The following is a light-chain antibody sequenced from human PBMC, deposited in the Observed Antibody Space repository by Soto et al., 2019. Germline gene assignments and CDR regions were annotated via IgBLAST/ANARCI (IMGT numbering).Light chain of an antibody. CDR3: QQYYSIPFT. J-gene: IGKJ2*01. V-gene: IGKV4-1*01. CDR2: GAS. CDR1: QSVLYNSNNKNH. Sequence: DFVMTQAPDSLAVSLGERATINCKSSQSVLYNSNNKNHLGWFQQKPGHPPKLLIYGASSRPSGVPDRFSGSGSGTDFTLTISRLQAEDVAVYYCQQYYSIPFTFGQGTKLEI.